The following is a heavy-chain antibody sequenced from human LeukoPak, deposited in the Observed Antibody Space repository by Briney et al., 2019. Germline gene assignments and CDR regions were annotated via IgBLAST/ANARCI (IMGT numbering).Heavy chain of an antibody. V-gene: IGHV3-23*01. CDR3: AKSRGTPGPRPNYFDY. CDR1: GITFSDYG. Sequence: GGSLRLSCAASGITFSDYGMSWVRRAPGKGLEWVSGISDSGEITFYADSVEGRFTISRDNSNNTLHLQMVSLRAEDSAVYYCAKSRGTPGPRPNYFDYWGQGTLVTVSS. J-gene: IGHJ4*02. D-gene: IGHD1-1*01. CDR2: ISDSGEIT.